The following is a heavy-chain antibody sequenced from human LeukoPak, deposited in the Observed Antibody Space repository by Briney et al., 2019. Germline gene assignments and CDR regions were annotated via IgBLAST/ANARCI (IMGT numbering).Heavy chain of an antibody. D-gene: IGHD3-3*01. J-gene: IGHJ4*02. V-gene: IGHV4-34*01. Sequence: ETLSLTCAVHGGSFSGYYWSWIRQPPGKGLEWIGEINHSGSTNYNPSLKSRVTISVDTSKNQFSLKLSSVTAADTAVYYCARGNTYYDFWSGYLGFGYFDYWGQGTLVTVSS. CDR1: GGSFSGYY. CDR3: ARGNTYYDFWSGYLGFGYFDY. CDR2: INHSGST.